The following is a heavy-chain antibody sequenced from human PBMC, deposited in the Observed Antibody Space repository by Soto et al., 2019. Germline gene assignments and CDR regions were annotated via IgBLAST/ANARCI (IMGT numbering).Heavy chain of an antibody. V-gene: IGHV3-30*18. J-gene: IGHJ4*02. Sequence: GGSLGLSCVGSGFTFSSYGMHWVRQAPGKGLECVAVISDTGSSHYYAASVEGRFTIPRENSKNTLSLHMDRQRVEDTAVYYCAKDRGGDCPDNSCYFGADYWGQGTPVTVSS. CDR1: GFTFSSYG. CDR2: ISDTGSSH. D-gene: IGHD2-2*01. CDR3: AKDRGGDCPDNSCYFGADY.